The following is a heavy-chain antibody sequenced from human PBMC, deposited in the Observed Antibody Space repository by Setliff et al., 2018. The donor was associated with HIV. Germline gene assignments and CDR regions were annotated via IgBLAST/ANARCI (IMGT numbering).Heavy chain of an antibody. CDR3: ARDQLWSKVTFDI. D-gene: IGHD5-18*01. J-gene: IGHJ3*02. Sequence: GGSLTLPCVVSGFTFTSAWMSWGRQAPGKGLEWVVRIKSKTDCGTADYAAPVIGRFTISRDNAKSSLYLQMNSLRVDDTAVYYCARDQLWSKVTFDIWGQGTMVTVSS. CDR2: IKSKTDCGTA. V-gene: IGHV3-15*01. CDR1: GFTFTSAW.